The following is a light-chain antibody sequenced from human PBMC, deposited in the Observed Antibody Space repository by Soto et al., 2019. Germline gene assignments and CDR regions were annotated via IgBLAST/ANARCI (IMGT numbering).Light chain of an antibody. CDR2: DTS. J-gene: IGKJ5*01. V-gene: IGKV3-20*01. CDR3: QQHGGPPLT. CDR1: QSVSRGY. Sequence: EIVLTQSPGTLSLSPGERATLSCRASQSVSRGYLAGYQQKPGQAPRLLIRDTSTRAAGIPARFSGSGSGTDFTLTISTVEPEDFGVYYCQQHGGPPLTFGQGTRLEIK.